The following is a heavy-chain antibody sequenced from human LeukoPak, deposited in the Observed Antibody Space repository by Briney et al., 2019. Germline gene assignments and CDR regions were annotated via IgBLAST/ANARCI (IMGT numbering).Heavy chain of an antibody. CDR3: ARVRGSSRDY. D-gene: IGHD6-13*01. V-gene: IGHV3-23*01. CDR2: ISGSGGST. J-gene: IGHJ4*02. CDR1: GFTFSRYA. Sequence: GGSLRLSCAASGFTFSRYAMSWVRQAPGKGLEWVAGISGSGGSTYYAGSVKDRFTISRDNSKNTVFLQMNTLRAEDTAVYYCARVRGSSRDYWGQGTLVTVSS.